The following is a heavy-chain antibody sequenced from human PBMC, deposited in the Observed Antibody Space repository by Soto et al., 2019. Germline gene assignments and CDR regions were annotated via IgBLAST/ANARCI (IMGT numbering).Heavy chain of an antibody. J-gene: IGHJ4*02. CDR2: ISGSGGST. D-gene: IGHD2-2*01. Sequence: EVPLLESGGGLVQPGGSLRLSCAASGFTFSSYAMSCVRQAPGTGLEWVSAISGSGGSTYYADSVKGRVTISSDNSNNTLYLQMHSLRAEDTAVYYCAKDLVYCSSNSCYAPAYWGQGTRVTVSS. CDR1: GFTFSSYA. V-gene: IGHV3-23*01. CDR3: AKDLVYCSSNSCYAPAY.